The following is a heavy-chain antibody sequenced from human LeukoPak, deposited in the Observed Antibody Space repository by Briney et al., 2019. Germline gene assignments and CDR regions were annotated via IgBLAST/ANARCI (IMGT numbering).Heavy chain of an antibody. J-gene: IGHJ3*02. CDR2: IYYSGST. V-gene: IGHV4-59*01. CDR1: GGSISSYY. D-gene: IGHD6-19*01. Sequence: PSETLSLTCTVSGGSISSYYWSWIRQPPGKGLEWIGHIYYSGSTNYNPSLKSRVTISVDTSKNQFSLKLSSVTAADTAVYYCASSTSSGWFHDAFDIWDQGTMVTVSS. CDR3: ASSTSSGWFHDAFDI.